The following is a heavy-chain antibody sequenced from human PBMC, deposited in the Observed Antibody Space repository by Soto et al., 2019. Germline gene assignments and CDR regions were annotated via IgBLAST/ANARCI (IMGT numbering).Heavy chain of an antibody. CDR1: GAPISNSNW. CDR2: IYHRGTT. Sequence: PSETLSLTCAVPGAPISNSNWWSWVRQPPGKGLQWIGEIYHRGTTNYNPSLKSRVTISVAKSKNLFSLKLTSVTAADTAVYYCARTYYYDIRGYHSGAFDIWGQGTMVT. CDR3: ARTYYYDIRGYHSGAFDI. V-gene: IGHV4-4*02. J-gene: IGHJ3*02. D-gene: IGHD3-22*01.